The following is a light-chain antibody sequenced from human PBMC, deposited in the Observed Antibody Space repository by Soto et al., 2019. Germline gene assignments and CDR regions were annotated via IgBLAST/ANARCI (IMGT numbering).Light chain of an antibody. CDR3: QQYDPYYT. J-gene: IGKJ2*01. Sequence: DIQMTQSPSTLSASVGDRVTITCRASQRISNWLAWYQHKPGKGPSLSIYDVSRLESGVPSRFSGSGSGTEFTLTINSLQPDDFATYYCQQYDPYYTFGQGTKV. V-gene: IGKV1-5*01. CDR1: QRISNW. CDR2: DVS.